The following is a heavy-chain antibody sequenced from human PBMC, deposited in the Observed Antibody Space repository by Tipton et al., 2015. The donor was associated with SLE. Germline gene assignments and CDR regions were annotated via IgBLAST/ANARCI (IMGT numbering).Heavy chain of an antibody. D-gene: IGHD6-25*01. V-gene: IGHV4-4*07. Sequence: TLSLTCTVSDGSISDYYWTWIRQPAGEGLEWIGRIYASGSTNYNPSLRSRAAMSVDTSKNQFSLRLTSVTAADTAVYYCAREGIAASLEHWGQGTLVTVSS. CDR3: AREGIAASLEH. CDR1: DGSISDYY. J-gene: IGHJ1*01. CDR2: IYASGST.